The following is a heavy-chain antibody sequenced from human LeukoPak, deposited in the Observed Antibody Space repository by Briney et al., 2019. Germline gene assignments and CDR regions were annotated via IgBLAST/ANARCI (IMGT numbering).Heavy chain of an antibody. D-gene: IGHD3-10*01. Sequence: PSETLSLTCTVSGGSISSYYWSWIRQPPGKGLEWIGYIYYTKSTNYNPSLKSRVTISVDTSKNQFSLKLSSVTAADTAVYYCARRRVRGEDPDFDLWGRGTLVTVSS. V-gene: IGHV4-59*08. CDR3: ARRRVRGEDPDFDL. CDR2: IYYTKST. CDR1: GGSISSYY. J-gene: IGHJ2*01.